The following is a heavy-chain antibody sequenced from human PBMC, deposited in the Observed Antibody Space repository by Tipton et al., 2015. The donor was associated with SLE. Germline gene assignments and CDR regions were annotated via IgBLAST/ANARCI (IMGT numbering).Heavy chain of an antibody. CDR3: ARVLSPYLDAFDI. Sequence: TLSLTCAVYGGSFSGYYWSWIRQPAGKGLEWIGRIYTSGSTNYNPSLKSRVTMSVDTSKNQFSLKLSSVTAADTAVYYCARVLSPYLDAFDIWGQGTMVTVSS. D-gene: IGHD3-16*01. CDR1: GGSFSGYY. V-gene: IGHV4-59*10. CDR2: IYTSGST. J-gene: IGHJ3*02.